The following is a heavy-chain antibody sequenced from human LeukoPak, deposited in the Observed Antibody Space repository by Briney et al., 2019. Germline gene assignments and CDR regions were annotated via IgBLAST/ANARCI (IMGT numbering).Heavy chain of an antibody. D-gene: IGHD3-10*01. V-gene: IGHV3-21*01. Sequence: GGSLRLSCAASGFTFSSYSMNWVRQAPGKGLEWVSSISSSSSYTYYADSVKGRFTISRDNAKNSLYLQMNSLRAEDTAVYYCYGSGSYYYPGFDYWGQGTLVTVSS. CDR1: GFTFSSYS. J-gene: IGHJ4*02. CDR2: ISSSSSYT. CDR3: YGSGSYYYPGFDY.